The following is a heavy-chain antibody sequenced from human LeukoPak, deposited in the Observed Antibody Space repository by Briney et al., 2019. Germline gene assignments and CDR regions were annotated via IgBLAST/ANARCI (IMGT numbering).Heavy chain of an antibody. V-gene: IGHV1-18*01. CDR2: ISAYNGNT. D-gene: IGHD3-9*01. Sequence: ASVRVSCKASGYRFTSYGISWVRQAPGQGLEWMGWISAYNGNTNYAQKLQGRVTMTTDASTSTAYMELRSLRSDDTAVYYCARGGDGDILTGLVFDYWGQGTLVTVSS. CDR1: GYRFTSYG. CDR3: ARGGDGDILTGLVFDY. J-gene: IGHJ4*02.